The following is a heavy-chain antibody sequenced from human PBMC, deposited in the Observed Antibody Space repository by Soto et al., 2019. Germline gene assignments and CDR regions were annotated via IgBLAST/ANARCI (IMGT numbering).Heavy chain of an antibody. CDR1: GYTFTSYY. CDR3: ARGFWSGYVDY. Sequence: QVQLVQSGAEVKKPGASVKVSCKASGYTFTSYYMHWVRQAPGQGLEWMGIINPSGGSTSYAQKFQGRVTMTRDTSISTAYMELSRLRSDDTAVYYCARGFWSGYVDYWGQGTLVTVSS. D-gene: IGHD3-3*01. V-gene: IGHV1-46*01. J-gene: IGHJ4*02. CDR2: INPSGGST.